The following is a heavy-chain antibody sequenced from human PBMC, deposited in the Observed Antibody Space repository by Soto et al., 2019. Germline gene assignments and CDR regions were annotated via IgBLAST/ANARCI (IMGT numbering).Heavy chain of an antibody. CDR2: IYYSGST. V-gene: IGHV4-59*01. CDR3: AREESEAFDI. J-gene: IGHJ3*02. CDR1: GGTISSYD. Sequence: PSETLSLSCTFSGGTISSYDWRWIRQPPGKGLEWIGYIYYSGSTNYNPSLKSRVTISVDTSKNQFSLKLSSVTAADTAVYYCAREESEAFDIWGQGTMVTVSS.